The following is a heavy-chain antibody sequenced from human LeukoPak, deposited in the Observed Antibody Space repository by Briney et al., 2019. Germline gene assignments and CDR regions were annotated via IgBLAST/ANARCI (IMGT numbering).Heavy chain of an antibody. CDR1: GFTFSSYA. Sequence: PGGSLRLSCAPSGFTFSSYAMHWVRQAPGKGLEWVAVISYDGSNKYYADSVKGRFTISRDNSKNTLYLQMNSLRAEDTAVYYCARDPPSEQWPPLQYFQHWGQGTLATVSS. D-gene: IGHD6-19*01. CDR3: ARDPPSEQWPPLQYFQH. J-gene: IGHJ1*01. CDR2: ISYDGSNK. V-gene: IGHV3-30-3*01.